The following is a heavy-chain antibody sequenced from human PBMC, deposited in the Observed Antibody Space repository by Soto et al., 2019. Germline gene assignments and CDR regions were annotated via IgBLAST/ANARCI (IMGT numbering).Heavy chain of an antibody. Sequence: ASVKVSCKVSGYTLTELSMHWVRQAPGKGLEWMGGFDPEDGETIYAQKFQGRVTMTEDTSTDTAYMELSSLRSEDTAVYYCATDLEGIAQWELSRGGYYYYGMDVWGQGTTVTVSS. V-gene: IGHV1-24*01. CDR1: GYTLTELS. CDR3: ATDLEGIAQWELSRGGYYYYGMDV. J-gene: IGHJ6*02. CDR2: FDPEDGET. D-gene: IGHD1-26*01.